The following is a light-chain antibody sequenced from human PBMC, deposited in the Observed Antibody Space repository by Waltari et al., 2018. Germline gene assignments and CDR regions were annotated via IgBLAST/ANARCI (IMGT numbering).Light chain of an antibody. CDR2: DAS. CDR3: QQRTDWLS. CDR1: QSISTY. V-gene: IGKV3-11*01. J-gene: IGKJ4*01. Sequence: EIVLTQSPATLSLSPWERATLSSRASQSISTYLAWYQQKPGQPPRLLIYDASNRATGIPARFSGRGSGTDFTLTISSLEPEDFAIYYCQQRTDWLSFGGGTKVEIK.